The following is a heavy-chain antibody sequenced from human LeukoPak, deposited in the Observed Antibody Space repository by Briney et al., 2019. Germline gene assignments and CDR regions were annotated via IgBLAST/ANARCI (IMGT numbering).Heavy chain of an antibody. D-gene: IGHD1-1*01. Sequence: PGGSLRLSCAASGFTFSSYEMNWVRQAPGKGLEWVSYISSSCSTIYYADSVRGRFTISRDNAKNSLYMQMNSLRAEDTAVYYCARGPVSTGHLIDHWGLGTLVTVSS. V-gene: IGHV3-48*03. J-gene: IGHJ4*02. CDR3: ARGPVSTGHLIDH. CDR1: GFTFSSYE. CDR2: ISSSCSTI.